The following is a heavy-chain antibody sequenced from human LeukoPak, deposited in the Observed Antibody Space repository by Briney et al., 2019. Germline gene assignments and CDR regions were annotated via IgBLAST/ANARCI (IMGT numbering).Heavy chain of an antibody. Sequence: SVKVSCKASGGTFSSYAISWVRQAPGQGLEWMGGIIPIFGTANYAQKFQGRVTITTDESTSTAYMELSSLRSEDTAVYYCARGRGIGDPFDYWGQGTLVTVSS. CDR1: GGTFSSYA. CDR3: ARGRGIGDPFDY. CDR2: IIPIFGTA. V-gene: IGHV1-69*05. J-gene: IGHJ4*02. D-gene: IGHD1-26*01.